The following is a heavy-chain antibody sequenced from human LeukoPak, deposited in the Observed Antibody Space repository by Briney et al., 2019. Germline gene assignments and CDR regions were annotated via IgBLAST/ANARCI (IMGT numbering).Heavy chain of an antibody. CDR3: ARDWASRYDSSGYIDY. CDR1: GYTFTSYG. D-gene: IGHD3-22*01. Sequence: ASVKASCKASGYTFTSYGISWVRQAPGQGLEWMGWISAYNGNTNYAQKLQGRVTMTTDTSTSTAYMELRSLRSDDTAVYYCARDWASRYDSSGYIDYWGQGTLVAVSS. J-gene: IGHJ4*02. V-gene: IGHV1-18*01. CDR2: ISAYNGNT.